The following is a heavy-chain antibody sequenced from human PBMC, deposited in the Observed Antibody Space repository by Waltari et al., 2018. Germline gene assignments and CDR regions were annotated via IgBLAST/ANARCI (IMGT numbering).Heavy chain of an antibody. CDR2: IKQDGSEK. CDR1: GFTFSSYW. V-gene: IGHV3-7*04. CDR3: ARAGYDFWSGYYG. J-gene: IGHJ4*02. D-gene: IGHD3-3*01. Sequence: EVQLVESGGGLVQPGGSLRLSCAASGFTFSSYWMSWVRQAPGKGLEWVANIKQDGSEKYYVDSVKGRFTISRDNAKNSLYLQMNSLRAEDTAVYYCARAGYDFWSGYYGWGQGTLVTVSS.